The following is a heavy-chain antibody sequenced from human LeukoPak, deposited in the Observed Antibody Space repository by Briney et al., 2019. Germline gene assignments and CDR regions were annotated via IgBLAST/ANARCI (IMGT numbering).Heavy chain of an antibody. CDR2: IYTSGST. D-gene: IGHD3-3*01. J-gene: IGHJ4*02. CDR3: ARGRFLEWL. CDR1: GGSISSGGYY. Sequence: PSETLSLTCTVSGGSISSGGYYWSWSRQPAGKGLEWIVRIYTSGSTNYNPSLKSRVTISVDTSKNQFSLKLSSVTAADTAVYYCARGRFLEWLWGQGTLVTVSS. V-gene: IGHV4-61*02.